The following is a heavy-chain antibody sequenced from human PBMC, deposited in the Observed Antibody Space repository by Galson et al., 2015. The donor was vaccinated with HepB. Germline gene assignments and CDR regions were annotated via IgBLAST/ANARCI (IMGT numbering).Heavy chain of an antibody. CDR3: ARSRRATYYDILTGYYIGAFDI. V-gene: IGHV5-51*01. J-gene: IGHJ3*02. Sequence: QSGAEVKKPGESLKISCKGSGYSFTSYWIGWVRQMPGKGLEWMGTIYPGDSDTRYSPSFQGQVTISADKSISTAYLQWSSLKASDTAMYYCARSRRATYYDILTGYYIGAFDIWGQGTMVTVSS. D-gene: IGHD3-9*01. CDR2: IYPGDSDT. CDR1: GYSFTSYW.